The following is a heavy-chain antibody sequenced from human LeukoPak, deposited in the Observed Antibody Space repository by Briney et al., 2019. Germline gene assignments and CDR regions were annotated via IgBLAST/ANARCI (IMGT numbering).Heavy chain of an antibody. D-gene: IGHD6-19*01. CDR1: GYTFTSYG. J-gene: IGHJ4*02. Sequence: ASVKVSCKASGYTFTSYGISWVRQAPGQGLEWMGWISAYNGNTNYAQKLQGRVTMTTDTSTSTAYVELRSLRSDDTAVYYCARVGSSYSSFAGFDYWGQGTLVTVSS. V-gene: IGHV1-18*01. CDR2: ISAYNGNT. CDR3: ARVGSSYSSFAGFDY.